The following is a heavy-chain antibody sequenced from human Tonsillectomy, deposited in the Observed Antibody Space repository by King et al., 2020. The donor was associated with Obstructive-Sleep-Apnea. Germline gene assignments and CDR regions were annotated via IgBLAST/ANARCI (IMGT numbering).Heavy chain of an antibody. CDR3: TRVPGPYYFDY. Sequence: VQLVESGGGLVQPGRSLRLSCTASGFTFGDYAMSWFRQAPGNGLEWVGFIRSKAYGGTTEYAASVKGRFTVSRDDSKSIALLQMNSLKTEDTAVYYCTRVPGPYYFDYWGQGTLVTVSS. J-gene: IGHJ4*02. D-gene: IGHD1-1*01. CDR2: IRSKAYGGTT. V-gene: IGHV3-49*03. CDR1: GFTFGDYA.